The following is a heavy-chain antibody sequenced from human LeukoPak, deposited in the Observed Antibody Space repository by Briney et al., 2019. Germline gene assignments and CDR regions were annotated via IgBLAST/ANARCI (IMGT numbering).Heavy chain of an antibody. V-gene: IGHV3-7*01. CDR2: IKQDGSEK. Sequence: GGSLRLSCAASGFTFSGYWMSWVRQAPGKGLEWVANIKQDGSEKYYVDSVRGRFTISRDNAKNSLYLQMNSLRAEDSAVYYCVRKRFDYWGQGTLVTVSS. CDR1: GFTFSGYW. CDR3: VRKRFDY. J-gene: IGHJ4*02.